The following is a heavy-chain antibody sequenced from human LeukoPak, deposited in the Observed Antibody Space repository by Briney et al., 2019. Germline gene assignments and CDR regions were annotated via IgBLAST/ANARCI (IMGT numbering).Heavy chain of an antibody. V-gene: IGHV3-21*01. CDR1: GFTFSSCS. CDR3: TIHMYDGYEGSSETAMTRSP. J-gene: IGHJ5*02. D-gene: IGHD5-18*01. CDR2: INPPNTYI. Sequence: GGSLRLPCAASGFTFSSCSKNWGRQAPEEGLEWVSSINPPNTYIYYALSGTRRCTIPRDNAKNALYLQMNSLRAEDTTVYYCTIHMYDGYEGSSETAMTRSPWGQGTLVTVSS.